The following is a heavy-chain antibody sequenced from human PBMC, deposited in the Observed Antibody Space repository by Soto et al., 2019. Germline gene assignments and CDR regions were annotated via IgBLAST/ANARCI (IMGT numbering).Heavy chain of an antibody. CDR3: KRGRGYYYGMDV. CDR1: GFTLSNAW. J-gene: IGHJ6*02. CDR2: IKSKTDGGTT. V-gene: IGHV3-15*01. Sequence: GGSLRLSCAASGFTLSNAWMSWVRQAPGKGLEWVGRIKSKTDGGTTDYATPVKGRFTISRDDSKNTLYLQMNSLKTEDTAVYYCKRGRGYYYGMDVWGQGTTVTVSS. D-gene: IGHD3-10*01.